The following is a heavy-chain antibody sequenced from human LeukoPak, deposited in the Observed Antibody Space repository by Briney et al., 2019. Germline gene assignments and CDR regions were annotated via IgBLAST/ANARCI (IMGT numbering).Heavy chain of an antibody. J-gene: IGHJ3*01. D-gene: IGHD5-24*01. CDR2: INPNSGGT. Sequence: ASVKVSCKASGYTFTGYYMHWVRQAPGQGLEWMGWINPNSGGTKYAQKFQGRVTMTRDTSISTAYMELSSLTSDDTAVYYCARAEITSDGYNSAFDVWGQGTMVTVSS. CDR1: GYTFTGYY. V-gene: IGHV1-2*02. CDR3: ARAEITSDGYNSAFDV.